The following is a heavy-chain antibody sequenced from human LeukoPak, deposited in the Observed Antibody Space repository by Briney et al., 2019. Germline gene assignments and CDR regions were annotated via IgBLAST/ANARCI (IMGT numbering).Heavy chain of an antibody. V-gene: IGHV5-51*01. CDR2: IYRGDSDI. D-gene: IGHD6-6*01. CDR1: GYTFTSYW. Sequence: KVSCKASGYTFTSYWIGWVRQMPGKGLEWVGVIYRGDSDIRYSPSFQGHVTISADKSINTAYLQWNSLRASDTGMYYCARGDRPYFFDFWGQGTLVTVSS. J-gene: IGHJ4*02. CDR3: ARGDRPYFFDF.